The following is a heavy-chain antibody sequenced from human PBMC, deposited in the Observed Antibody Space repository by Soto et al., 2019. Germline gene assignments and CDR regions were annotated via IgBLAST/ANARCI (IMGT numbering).Heavy chain of an antibody. CDR2: IYYSGST. Sequence: LCGGSISSGDYYWSWIRQPPGKGLEWIGYIYYSGSTYYNPSLKSRVTISVDTSKNQFSLKLSSVTAADTAVYYCVRVSKIRVSTSVPDYWGQGTLVTVSS. J-gene: IGHJ4*02. CDR3: VRVSKIRVSTSVPDY. D-gene: IGHD2-2*01. V-gene: IGHV4-30-4*01. CDR1: GGSISSGDYY.